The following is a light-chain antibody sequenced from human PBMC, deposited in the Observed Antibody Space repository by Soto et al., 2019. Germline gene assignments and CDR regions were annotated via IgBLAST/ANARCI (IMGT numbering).Light chain of an antibody. Sequence: EIVMTQSPATLSLSPGERATLSCRASESVNNNLAWYQQTAGQAPRLLIYGASTRATGVPARFSGSGSGTEFTLTISSLQSEDFAIYYWQQYQNLWTFGQGTKVDIK. CDR1: ESVNNN. V-gene: IGKV3-15*01. CDR2: GAS. J-gene: IGKJ1*01. CDR3: QQYQNLWT.